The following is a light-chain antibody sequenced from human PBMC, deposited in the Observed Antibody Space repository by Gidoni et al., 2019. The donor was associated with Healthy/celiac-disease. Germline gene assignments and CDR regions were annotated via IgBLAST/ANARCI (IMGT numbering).Light chain of an antibody. Sequence: DIQMTQSPSSLSTSVGDRVTITCRASQSIATYLNWYQQKPGKAPKLLIYAASSLENGVSSRFSGSGYGTDFTRIISSVQPEDFATYYCQQSYSTPPYTFXQXTKLEIK. CDR2: AAS. J-gene: IGKJ2*01. V-gene: IGKV1-39*01. CDR1: QSIATY. CDR3: QQSYSTPPYT.